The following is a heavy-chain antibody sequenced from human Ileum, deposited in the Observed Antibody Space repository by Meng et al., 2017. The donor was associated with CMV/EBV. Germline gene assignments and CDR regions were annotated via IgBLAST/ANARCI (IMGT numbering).Heavy chain of an antibody. CDR3: ARQGGYNSDEDS. CDR2: INYSGRT. D-gene: IGHD6-19*01. Sequence: TVLGDSISSNYYYWDWFRQPPGKGLEWIGSINYSGRTYYSPSLKSRVTISVDTSNNQFSLKLSSVTAADTAVYFCARQGGYNSDEDSWGQGTLVTVSS. J-gene: IGHJ5*02. CDR1: GDSISSNYYY. V-gene: IGHV4-39*07.